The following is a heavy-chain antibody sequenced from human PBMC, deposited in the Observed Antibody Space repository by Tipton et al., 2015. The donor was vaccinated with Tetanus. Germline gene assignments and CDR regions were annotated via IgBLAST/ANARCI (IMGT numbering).Heavy chain of an antibody. J-gene: IGHJ4*02. V-gene: IGHV6-1*01. CDR1: GDSVSSISAA. CDR3: ARGVADKGDFDY. CDR2: TYYRSKWYN. Sequence: QLVQSGPEVKPSQTLSLTCAISGDSVSSISAAWNWIRQSPSRGLAWLGRTYYRSKWYNDYAVSVKSRITINPDTSKNQFSLQLNAVTPEDTAVYFCARGVADKGDFDYWGQGTLVTVSS. D-gene: IGHD6-19*01.